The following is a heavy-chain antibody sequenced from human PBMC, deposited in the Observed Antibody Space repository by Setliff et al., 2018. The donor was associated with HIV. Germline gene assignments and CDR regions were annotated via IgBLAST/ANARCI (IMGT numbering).Heavy chain of an antibody. CDR2: IYTSGIT. D-gene: IGHD3-10*01. CDR1: GASIRGHY. Sequence: LSLTCSVSGASIRGHYWSWIRQSPGKGLEWIGNIYTSGITDYNPSLKSRVTISGDASKNQFSLKLSSVTAADTAVYYCARDRRGYYYGSGSCYMDVWGTGTTVTVSS. CDR3: ARDRRGYYYGSGSCYMDV. V-gene: IGHV4-4*08. J-gene: IGHJ6*03.